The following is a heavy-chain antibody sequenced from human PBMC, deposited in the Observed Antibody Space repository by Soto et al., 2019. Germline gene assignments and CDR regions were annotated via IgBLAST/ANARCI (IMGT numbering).Heavy chain of an antibody. CDR3: ARDFAYFDS. CDR2: VYHTGRT. D-gene: IGHD3-3*01. Sequence: SETLCLTCIVSVGSFKIGSYAWSWIRQPPGKGLEWIGYVYHTGRTSYNPSVKSRVSISMDTSKNQFSLNLDSVTAADTAVYFCARDFAYFDSWGQGTMVTVSS. J-gene: IGHJ4*02. V-gene: IGHV4-61*01. CDR1: VGSFKIGSYA.